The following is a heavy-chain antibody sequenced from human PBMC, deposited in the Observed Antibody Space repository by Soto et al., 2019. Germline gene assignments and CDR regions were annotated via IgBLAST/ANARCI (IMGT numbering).Heavy chain of an antibody. D-gene: IGHD2-2*01. CDR2: INPNSGGT. CDR3: ARDRNGGYCSSTSCLSYYYYGMDV. Sequence: ASVKVSCKASGYTFTGYYMHWVRQAPGQGLEWMGWINPNSGGTNYAQKFQGRVTMTRDTSISTAYMELSRLRSDDTAVYYCARDRNGGYCSSTSCLSYYYYGMDVWGQGTTVTAP. V-gene: IGHV1-2*02. J-gene: IGHJ6*02. CDR1: GYTFTGYY.